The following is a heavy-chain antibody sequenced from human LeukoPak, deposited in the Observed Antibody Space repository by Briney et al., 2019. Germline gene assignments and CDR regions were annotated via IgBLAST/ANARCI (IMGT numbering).Heavy chain of an antibody. CDR3: ATDIVVVPAAIG. CDR2: ISYDGSNK. Sequence: GRSLRLSCAASGFAFSSYAMHWVRQAPGKGLEWVAVISYDGSNKYYADSVKGRFTIFRDNSKNTLYLQMNSLRAEDTAVYYCATDIVVVPAAIGWGQGTLVTVSS. V-gene: IGHV3-30*04. J-gene: IGHJ4*02. CDR1: GFAFSSYA. D-gene: IGHD2-2*01.